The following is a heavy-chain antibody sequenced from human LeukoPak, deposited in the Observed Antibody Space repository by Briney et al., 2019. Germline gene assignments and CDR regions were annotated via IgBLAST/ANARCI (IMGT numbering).Heavy chain of an antibody. D-gene: IGHD1-26*01. V-gene: IGHV1-8*01. CDR1: GYTFTSYD. J-gene: IGHJ6*03. Sequence: ASLKVSCKASGYTFTSYDINWVRQATGQGREWMGWMNPNSGNTGYAQKFQGRVTMTRNTSISTAYMELSSLRSEDTAVYYCARALGGSYYYYMDVWGKGTTVTVSS. CDR2: MNPNSGNT. CDR3: ARALGGSYYYYMDV.